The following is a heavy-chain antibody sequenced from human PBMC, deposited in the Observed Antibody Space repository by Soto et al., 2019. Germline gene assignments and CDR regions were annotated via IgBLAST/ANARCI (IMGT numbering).Heavy chain of an antibody. CDR1: GGSISSYY. CDR2: IYYSGST. D-gene: IGHD2-15*01. CDR3: ARTARVVKGQWYFDL. J-gene: IGHJ2*01. V-gene: IGHV4-59*08. Sequence: QVQLQESGPGLVKPSETLSLTCCVSGGSISSYYWSWIRQPPGKGLEWIGYIYYSGSTNYNPSLKSRVTIAVDTSKNQFSLKLSSVTAADTAVYYCARTARVVKGQWYFDLWGRGTLVTVSS.